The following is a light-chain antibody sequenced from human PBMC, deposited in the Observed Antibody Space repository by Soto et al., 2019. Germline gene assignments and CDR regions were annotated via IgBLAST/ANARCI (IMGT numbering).Light chain of an antibody. V-gene: IGLV2-14*01. CDR3: LSKTSSISYV. CDR2: EVS. J-gene: IGLJ1*01. Sequence: LTXPASLSGSPGQSITISCTGTSSDIGGYNYVSWYQQHPGKVPKLLIHEVSNRPSGVSNRFSGSKSGNTASLTISGLQAEDEADYYCLSKTSSISYVFGTGTKVTVL. CDR1: SSDIGGYNY.